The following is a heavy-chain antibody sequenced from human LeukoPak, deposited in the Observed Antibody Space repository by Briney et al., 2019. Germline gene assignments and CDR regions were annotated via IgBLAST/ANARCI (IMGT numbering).Heavy chain of an antibody. CDR3: AKGSLSLRQQLLTYYFDY. J-gene: IGHJ4*02. CDR1: GFTFSNYA. D-gene: IGHD6-13*01. V-gene: IGHV3-23*01. Sequence: GGSLRLSCAASGFTFSNYAMSWVRQAPGKGLEWVSAISGSGGSTYYADSVKGRFTISRDNSKNTLYLQMNSLRAEDTAVYYCAKGSLSLRQQLLTYYFDYWGQGTLVTVSS. CDR2: ISGSGGST.